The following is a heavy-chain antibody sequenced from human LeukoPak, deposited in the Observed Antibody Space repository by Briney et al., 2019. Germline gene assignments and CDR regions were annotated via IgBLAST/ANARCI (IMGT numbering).Heavy chain of an antibody. J-gene: IGHJ3*02. CDR2: SIPIFGTA. Sequence: SVTVTCKASGYTFTSYGISWVRQAAGRELEWMGGSIPIFGTAKYAQKFQERVIITADEYSRKAYMVPNNHRYEDTAVYYCARTKKGGSDAFDIWGQGTMVTVSS. V-gene: IGHV1-69*13. CDR1: GYTFTSYG. CDR3: ARTKKGGSDAFDI. D-gene: IGHD2-15*01.